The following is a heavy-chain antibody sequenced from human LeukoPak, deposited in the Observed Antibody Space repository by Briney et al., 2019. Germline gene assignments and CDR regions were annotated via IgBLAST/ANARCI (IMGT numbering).Heavy chain of an antibody. CDR3: ARGAGTFSGYYYYGMDV. J-gene: IGHJ6*02. D-gene: IGHD6-13*01. Sequence: ASVRVSCKASGYTFTGCYMHWVRQAPGQWLEWMGRTTPNSGGTNYAQKFQGWVTMTRDASISTAYMELSRLRSDDTAVYYCARGAGTFSGYYYYGMDVWGQGTTVTVSS. V-gene: IGHV1-2*04. CDR1: GYTFTGCY. CDR2: TTPNSGGT.